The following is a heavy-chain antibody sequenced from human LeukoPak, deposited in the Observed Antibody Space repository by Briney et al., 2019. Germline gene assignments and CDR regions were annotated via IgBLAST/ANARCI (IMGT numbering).Heavy chain of an antibody. Sequence: ASVKVSCKASGYTFTSYGISWVRQAPGQGLEWMGWINAYNGNTNYAQKLQGRVTMTTDTSTSTAYMELRSLRSDDTAVYYCARAPRKYYDFWSGYSYFDYWGQGTLVTVSS. CDR2: INAYNGNT. D-gene: IGHD3-3*01. J-gene: IGHJ4*02. V-gene: IGHV1-18*01. CDR1: GYTFTSYG. CDR3: ARAPRKYYDFWSGYSYFDY.